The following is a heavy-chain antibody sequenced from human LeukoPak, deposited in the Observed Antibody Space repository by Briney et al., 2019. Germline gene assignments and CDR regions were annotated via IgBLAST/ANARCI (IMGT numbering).Heavy chain of an antibody. V-gene: IGHV4-38-2*02. J-gene: IGHJ3*02. CDR1: GYSISSVYY. CDR2: IFHSGST. D-gene: IGHD3-22*01. Sequence: SETLSLTCTVSGYSISSVYYWGWIRQPPGKGLEWIANIFHSGSTYYNPSLKSRVTISVDTSKNQFSLKLSSVTAADTAVYYCARGFYYDSSGLYAFDIWGQGTMVTVSS. CDR3: ARGFYYDSSGLYAFDI.